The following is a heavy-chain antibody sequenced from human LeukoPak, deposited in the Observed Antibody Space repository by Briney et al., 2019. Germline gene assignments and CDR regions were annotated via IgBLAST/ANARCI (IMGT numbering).Heavy chain of an antibody. Sequence: SETLSLTCTVSGGSISSSSYYWGWIRQPPGKGLEWIGSIYYTGSTYYNPSLESRVTISMDTSTHQFSLKVTAVTAADTAVYYCARHVVGGTCYSALNIWGQGTMVTVSS. CDR1: GGSISSSSYY. D-gene: IGHD2-15*01. V-gene: IGHV4-39*01. J-gene: IGHJ3*02. CDR3: ARHVVGGTCYSALNI. CDR2: IYYTGST.